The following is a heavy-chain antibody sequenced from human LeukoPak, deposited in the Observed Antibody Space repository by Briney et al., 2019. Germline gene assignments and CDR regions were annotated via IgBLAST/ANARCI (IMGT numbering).Heavy chain of an antibody. D-gene: IGHD3-16*02. CDR2: ISSSGSTT. V-gene: IGHV3-48*03. Sequence: GGSLRLSCVGSGFTFVSHEMNWVRQAPGKGLEWVSYISSSGSTTYYADSVKGRFTISRDNAKNTLHLQMNSLRDEDTAVYYCTRDPTENYDYIWGSYHHTGYWGQGTLVTVSS. J-gene: IGHJ4*02. CDR3: TRDPTENYDYIWGSYHHTGY. CDR1: GFTFVSHE.